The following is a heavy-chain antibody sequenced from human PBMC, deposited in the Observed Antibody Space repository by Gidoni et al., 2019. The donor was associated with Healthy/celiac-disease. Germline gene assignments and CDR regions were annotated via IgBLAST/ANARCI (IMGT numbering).Heavy chain of an antibody. D-gene: IGHD7-27*01. J-gene: IGHJ4*02. CDR1: GGSISNYY. CDR3: ARSPPYIMGISPVVDY. Sequence: QVQLQESGPGLVKPSETLSLTCSVSGGSISNYYWSWIRQPPGKGLEWIGYIYSSGSTNYNPSLKSRVTISVDTSKNHFALKLSSVTAADTAVYYCARSPPYIMGISPVVDYWGQGTLVTVSS. V-gene: IGHV4-59*01. CDR2: IYSSGST.